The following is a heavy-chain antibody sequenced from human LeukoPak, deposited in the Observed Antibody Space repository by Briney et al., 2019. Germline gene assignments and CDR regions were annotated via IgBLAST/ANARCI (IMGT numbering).Heavy chain of an antibody. Sequence: PSETLSLTCTVSGCSLSSYYCSWLRQPPGKGLEWIGYIYYSGSTNYNPSLRSGVTISVDTSKNPFSLKLSSVTAADTAVYYCERIPYGDYRGGSFDPWGRGTVVSVST. D-gene: IGHD4-17*01. CDR2: IYYSGST. J-gene: IGHJ5*02. CDR3: ERIPYGDYRGGSFDP. CDR1: GCSLSSYY. V-gene: IGHV4-59*01.